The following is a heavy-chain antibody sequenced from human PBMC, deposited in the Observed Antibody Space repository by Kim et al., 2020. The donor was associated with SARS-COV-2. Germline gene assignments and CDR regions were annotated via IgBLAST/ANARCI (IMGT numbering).Heavy chain of an antibody. Sequence: GGSLRLSCVGSGFTFDDYAMHWVRQAPGKGLEWVAATSWNGANSDYAEFLKGRFTISRDNSKNALYLQMSILRTDDTGVYFCFGYRKSQSSYMDVWGKGTTVTVSS. CDR3: FGYRKSQSSYMDV. J-gene: IGHJ6*03. D-gene: IGHD5-18*01. CDR2: TSWNGANS. V-gene: IGHV3-43*02. CDR1: GFTFDDYA.